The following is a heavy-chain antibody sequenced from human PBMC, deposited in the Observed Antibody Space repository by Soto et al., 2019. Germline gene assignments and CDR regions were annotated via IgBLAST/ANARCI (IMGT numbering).Heavy chain of an antibody. V-gene: IGHV1-69*02. J-gene: IGHJ3*02. CDR2: IIPILGIA. Sequence: QVQLVQSGAEVKKPGSSVKVSCKAYGGTFSSYTISWLRQAPGQGLEWMGRIIPILGIANYAQKFQGRVTITADKSTSTAYMELSSMRSEDTAVYSCASSRGGNDAFDIWGQGTMVTVSS. D-gene: IGHD2-2*01. CDR3: ASSRGGNDAFDI. CDR1: GGTFSSYT.